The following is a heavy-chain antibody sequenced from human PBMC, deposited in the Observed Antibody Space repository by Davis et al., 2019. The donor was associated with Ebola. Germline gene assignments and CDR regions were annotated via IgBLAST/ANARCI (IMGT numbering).Heavy chain of an antibody. V-gene: IGHV3-21*01. CDR2: ISSSSIYI. CDR1: GFTFSTYS. D-gene: IGHD6-19*01. CDR3: AGGKDSSGWYGDDAFDF. J-gene: IGHJ3*01. Sequence: GESLKISCAASGFTFSTYSMSWVRQAPGKGLEWVSSISSSSIYIYYADSVKGRFTISRDNAKNSLYLQMNSLRAEDTAIYYCAGGKDSSGWYGDDAFDFWGQGTMVTVSS.